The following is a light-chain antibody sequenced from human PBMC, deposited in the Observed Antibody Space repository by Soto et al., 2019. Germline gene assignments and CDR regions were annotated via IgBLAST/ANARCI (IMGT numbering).Light chain of an antibody. CDR1: QSVSNN. V-gene: IGKV3-15*01. CDR2: VAS. J-gene: IGKJ4*01. CDR3: QQYNVWPLT. Sequence: IVMTQSPATLSVSPGERATLSCRASQSVSNNLAWYQQKPGQTPKLLIYVASTRATGIPARFSGSGSGTEFTLTISSLQSEDFAVYYCQQYNVWPLTFGGGTKVELK.